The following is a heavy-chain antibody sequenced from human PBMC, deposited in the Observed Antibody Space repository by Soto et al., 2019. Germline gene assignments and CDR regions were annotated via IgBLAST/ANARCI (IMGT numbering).Heavy chain of an antibody. CDR3: ARLAGGELYFYYGLDV. V-gene: IGHV3-13*01. CDR1: GFTLSSYD. Sequence: EVQLVESGGGLVQPGGSLRLSCAASGFTLSSYDIHWVRQATGKGLEWVSGIGTAGDTYYPGSVKGRFTISRENAKNSLYLQMNSLRAEDTAVYYCARLAGGELYFYYGLDVWGQGTTVTVSS. CDR2: IGTAGDT. J-gene: IGHJ6*02. D-gene: IGHD2-21*01.